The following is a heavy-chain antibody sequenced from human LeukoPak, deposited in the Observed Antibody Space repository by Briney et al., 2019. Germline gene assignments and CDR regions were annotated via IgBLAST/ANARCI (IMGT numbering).Heavy chain of an antibody. V-gene: IGHV3-48*03. CDR3: AKLDGITGLDY. Sequence: PGGSLRLSCAASGFTFSSYEMNWVRQAPGKGLEWFSYIGVSGRTINYADSVKGRFTISRDNAKNSLYLQMNSLSAEDTAVYYCAKLDGITGLDYWGQGTLVTVSS. J-gene: IGHJ4*02. CDR2: IGVSGRTI. D-gene: IGHD1-14*01. CDR1: GFTFSSYE.